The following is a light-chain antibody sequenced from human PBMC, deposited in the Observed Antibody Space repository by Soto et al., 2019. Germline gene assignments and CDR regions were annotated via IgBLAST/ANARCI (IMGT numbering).Light chain of an antibody. CDR1: SSDLGTYNY. V-gene: IGLV2-14*03. Sequence: QSALTQPASVSGSPGQSITISCTGSSSDLGTYNYVSWYQQHPGKAPKLMIYDVNDRPSGVSNRFSGSKSGNTASLTMSGLQAEDEADYYCSSYSSTSTYVFGTGTKLTVL. CDR3: SSYSSTSTYV. J-gene: IGLJ1*01. CDR2: DVN.